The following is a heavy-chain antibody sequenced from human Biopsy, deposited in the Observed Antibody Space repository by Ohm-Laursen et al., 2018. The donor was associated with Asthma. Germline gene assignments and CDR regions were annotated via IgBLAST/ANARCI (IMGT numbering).Heavy chain of an antibody. D-gene: IGHD3-10*01. CDR2: ISVYNGNT. CDR1: GYTFNSAG. J-gene: IGHJ6*02. V-gene: IGHV1-18*01. Sequence: VKVSCKASGYTFNSAGITWVRQAPGQGLEWMGWISVYNGNTKVAQKLQDRVTMITDASTSTAYMELRSLRSDDTAVYFCARAVDYSHYYGIDVWGQGTTVTVS. CDR3: ARAVDYSHYYGIDV.